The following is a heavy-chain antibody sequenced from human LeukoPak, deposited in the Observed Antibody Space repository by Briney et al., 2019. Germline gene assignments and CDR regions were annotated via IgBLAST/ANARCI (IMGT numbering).Heavy chain of an antibody. V-gene: IGHV4-4*07. D-gene: IGHD6-19*01. CDR1: VGSISNYH. CDR3: ARDRGSSGRADL. J-gene: IGHJ5*02. Sequence: SETLSLTCTISVGSISNYHWSWLRQPAGKGLEWIGRIYSDGATNFNPSLKSRVSMSVDTSKNQISRKLSSVTAADTAVYYCARDRGSSGRADLWGQGTLVPVSS. CDR2: IYSDGAT.